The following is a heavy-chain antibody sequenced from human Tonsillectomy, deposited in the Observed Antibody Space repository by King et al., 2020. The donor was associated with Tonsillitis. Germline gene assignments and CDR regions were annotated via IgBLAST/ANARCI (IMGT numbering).Heavy chain of an antibody. CDR1: GGTFTSYA. V-gene: IGHV1-69*09. CDR2: IIPILNIT. Sequence: QLVQSGAEVKKPGSSVKVSCKASGGTFTSYAIGWVRQAPGQGLEWMGRIIPILNITKYAQKFQGRVTITADKSTSTAYMELSRLRSADTAVYFCARDLNDEHIWGEDSGGQGPRVTVST. CDR3: ARDLNDEHIWGEDS. D-gene: IGHD3-16*01. J-gene: IGHJ4*02.